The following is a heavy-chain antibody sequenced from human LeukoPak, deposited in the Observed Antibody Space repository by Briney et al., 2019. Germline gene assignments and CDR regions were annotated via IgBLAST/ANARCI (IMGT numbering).Heavy chain of an antibody. Sequence: SETLSLTCAVYGGSFSDYYWSCIRQAPGKGLEWIGEIIQSGVTNYNPSLKSRATISIDTSKNQVSLKLSSVTAADTAVYSCARGNRAGYNFDYWGQGALVTVSS. CDR1: GGSFSDYY. V-gene: IGHV4-34*01. CDR2: IIQSGVT. D-gene: IGHD5-24*01. CDR3: ARGNRAGYNFDY. J-gene: IGHJ4*02.